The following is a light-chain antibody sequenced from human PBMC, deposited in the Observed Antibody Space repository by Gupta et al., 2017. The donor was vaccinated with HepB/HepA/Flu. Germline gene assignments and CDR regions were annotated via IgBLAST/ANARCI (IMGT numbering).Light chain of an antibody. CDR2: SVS. V-gene: IGKV1-39*01. CDR1: QNIRTS. Sequence: DIQMTQSPSSLSASVGDRVTITCRASQNIRTSLNWYQQTPGKAPKLLIYSVSGLQSGLPARFSGSGSGTEFTLSISGLQPEDFATYFCQQSYSSPYNFGQGTQLDIK. J-gene: IGKJ2*01. CDR3: QQSYSSPYN.